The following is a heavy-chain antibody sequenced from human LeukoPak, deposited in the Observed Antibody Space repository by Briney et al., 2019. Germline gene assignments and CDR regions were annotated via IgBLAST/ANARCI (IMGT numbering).Heavy chain of an antibody. CDR1: GFTFSSYW. Sequence: TGGSLRLSCAASGFTFSSYWMHWVRHAPGKGLVWVSRINSDGSTTNYADSVKGRFTISRDNAKNTLYLQMSSLRAEDTAVYYCARDDFGFDPWGQGTLVTVFS. D-gene: IGHD2/OR15-2a*01. CDR3: ARDDFGFDP. J-gene: IGHJ5*02. V-gene: IGHV3-74*01. CDR2: INSDGSTT.